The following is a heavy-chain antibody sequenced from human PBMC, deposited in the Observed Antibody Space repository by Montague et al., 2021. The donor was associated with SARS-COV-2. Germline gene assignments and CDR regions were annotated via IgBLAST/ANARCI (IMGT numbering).Heavy chain of an antibody. J-gene: IGHJ6*02. Sequence: SETLSLTCAVYGGSLSGYYWSWIRQPPEKGLEWIGEINHSATTKYNPSLKSPVTISIDTSKNQFSLKMTSVTAADTATYYCASGIYPSGSYYNRYHYGLNIWGPGTTVIVSS. CDR1: GGSLSGYY. CDR3: ASGIYPSGSYYNRYHYGLNI. CDR2: INHSATT. D-gene: IGHD3-10*01. V-gene: IGHV4-34*01.